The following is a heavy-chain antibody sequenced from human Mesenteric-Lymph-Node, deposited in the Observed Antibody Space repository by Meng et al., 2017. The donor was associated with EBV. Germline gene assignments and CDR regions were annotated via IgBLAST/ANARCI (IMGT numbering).Heavy chain of an antibody. CDR1: GGTFSTYA. CDR3: ARGQQGASYAFDY. Sequence: GQVLKAGAGVKKPGSSVEVSCKASGGTFSTYAISWGRQAPGQGLEWMGGIVPIFGTTKYAQKFQGRVTISADESASSAYLELSSLRSEDTAVYYCARGQQGASYAFDYWGQGTLVTVSS. J-gene: IGHJ4*02. CDR2: IVPIFGTT. V-gene: IGHV1-69*01. D-gene: IGHD1-26*01.